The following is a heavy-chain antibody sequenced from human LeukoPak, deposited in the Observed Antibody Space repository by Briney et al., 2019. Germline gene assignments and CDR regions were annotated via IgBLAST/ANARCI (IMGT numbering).Heavy chain of an antibody. CDR2: INPSGGT. CDR1: GGSFSDCS. Sequence: PSETLSLTCAVYGGSFSDCSWTWIRQPPGKGLEYIGEINPSGGTNHNPSLMSRVSMSVDTSKNQISLRVSSVTAGDAAVYYCARVGYRYSINDWSRIGLGAYPSKYYYYMDVWGKGTTVTVSS. V-gene: IGHV4-34*01. D-gene: IGHD5-18*01. J-gene: IGHJ6*03. CDR3: ARVGYRYSINDWSRIGLGAYPSKYYYYMDV.